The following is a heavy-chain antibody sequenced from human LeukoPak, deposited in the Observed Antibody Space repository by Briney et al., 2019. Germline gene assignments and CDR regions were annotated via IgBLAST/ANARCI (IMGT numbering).Heavy chain of an antibody. CDR2: IRSKAYGGTT. D-gene: IGHD6-13*01. CDR1: GFTFGDYA. J-gene: IGHJ3*02. Sequence: PGGSLRLSCTASGFTFGDYAMSWFRQAPGKGLEWVGFIRSKAYGGTTEYAASVKGRFTISRDDSKSIAYLQMNSLKTEDTAVYYCTRDKLGSSRPGAFDIWGQGTMVTVSS. CDR3: TRDKLGSSRPGAFDI. V-gene: IGHV3-49*03.